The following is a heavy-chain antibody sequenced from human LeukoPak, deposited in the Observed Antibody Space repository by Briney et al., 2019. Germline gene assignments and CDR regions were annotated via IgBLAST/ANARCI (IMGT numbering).Heavy chain of an antibody. CDR3: ARVNPYDFWSGYYWGSDYMDV. CDR2: ISSSSSYI. Sequence: GGSLRLSCAASGFTFSSYSMNWVRQAPGKGLEWVSSISSSSSYIYYADSVKGRFTISRDNAKNSLYLQMNSLRAEDTAVYYCARVNPYDFWSGYYWGSDYMDVWGKGTTVTVSS. D-gene: IGHD3-3*01. CDR1: GFTFSSYS. J-gene: IGHJ6*03. V-gene: IGHV3-21*01.